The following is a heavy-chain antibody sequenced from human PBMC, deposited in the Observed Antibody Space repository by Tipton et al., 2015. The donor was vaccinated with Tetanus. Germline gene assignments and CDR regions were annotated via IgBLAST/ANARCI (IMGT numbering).Heavy chain of an antibody. Sequence: TLSLTCNVSGDSMTDFYWSWIRQPPGKGLEWIAYIFYSGRTQHNPSLKSRVTISVDTAKNQFSLQLRSVTAADTAVNYCARTTRRWLHPDFWGPGTLVTVSS. D-gene: IGHD5-24*01. J-gene: IGHJ4*02. CDR1: GDSMTDFY. V-gene: IGHV4-59*01. CDR2: IFYSGRT. CDR3: ARTTRRWLHPDF.